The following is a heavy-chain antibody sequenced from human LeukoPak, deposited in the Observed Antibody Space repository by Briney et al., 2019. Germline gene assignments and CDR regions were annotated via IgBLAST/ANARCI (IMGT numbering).Heavy chain of an antibody. CDR1: GFTFSSYS. J-gene: IGHJ3*02. D-gene: IGHD6-13*01. CDR2: ISSSSSYI. Sequence: PGGSLRLSCAASGFTFSSYSMNWVRQAPGKGLEWVSSISSSSSYIYCADSVKGRFTISRDNAKNSLYPQMNSLRAEDTAVYYCAREPRVYDAFDIWGQGTMVTVSS. CDR3: AREPRVYDAFDI. V-gene: IGHV3-21*01.